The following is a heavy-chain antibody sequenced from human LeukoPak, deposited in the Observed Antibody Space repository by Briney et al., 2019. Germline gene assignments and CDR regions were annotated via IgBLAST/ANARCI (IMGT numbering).Heavy chain of an antibody. Sequence: SETLSLTCTVSGGSISSYYWTWIRQHAGKGLEWIGRIYSTGSSNYNPSLKSRVTMSVDTSKNQFSLRLSSVTAADTALYYCARVGYCLSGTCDDYYYYYGMDVWGQGTTVTVSS. CDR1: GGSISSYY. V-gene: IGHV4-4*07. J-gene: IGHJ6*02. CDR3: ARVGYCLSGTCDDYYYYYGMDV. CDR2: IYSTGSS. D-gene: IGHD2-15*01.